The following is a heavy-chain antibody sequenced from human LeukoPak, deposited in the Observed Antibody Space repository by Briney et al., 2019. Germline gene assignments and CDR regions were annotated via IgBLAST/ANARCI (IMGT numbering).Heavy chain of an antibody. Sequence: PSETLSLTCTVSGGSISSYYWSWIRQPAGKGLEWIGRIYTSGSTNYNPSPKSRVTMSVDTSKNQFSLKLSSVTAADTAVYYCARLIRMTIFGVVISPFDYWGQGHLVTVSS. V-gene: IGHV4-4*07. CDR2: IYTSGST. D-gene: IGHD3-3*01. J-gene: IGHJ4*02. CDR3: ARLIRMTIFGVVISPFDY. CDR1: GGSISSYY.